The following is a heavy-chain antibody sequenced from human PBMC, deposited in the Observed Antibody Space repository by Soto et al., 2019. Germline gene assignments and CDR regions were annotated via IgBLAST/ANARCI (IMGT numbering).Heavy chain of an antibody. J-gene: IGHJ4*02. D-gene: IGHD1-26*01. Sequence: QVQLVQSGAEVKKPGASVKGSCKASGYTFTSYGISWVRQAPGQGLEWVGWISAYNGKTNDAQKLQGRVTMTTDTDTSTAYMELRRLRSDDTAVYSCTRDRRWELDYWGKGTLVTVSS. CDR1: GYTFTSYG. CDR3: TRDRRWELDY. V-gene: IGHV1-18*01. CDR2: ISAYNGKT.